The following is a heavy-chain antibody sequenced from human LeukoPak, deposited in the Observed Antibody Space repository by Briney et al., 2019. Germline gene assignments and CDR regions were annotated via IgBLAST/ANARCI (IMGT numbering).Heavy chain of an antibody. CDR2: ISSSSSYI. D-gene: IGHD4-11*01. CDR1: GFTFPSYS. Sequence: GGSLRLSCAASGFTFPSYSMNWVRQAPGKGLEWVSSISSSSSYIYYADSVKGRFTISRDNAKNLLFLQMNSLRDEDTAVYYCARNEPTDADYWGQGILVTVSS. V-gene: IGHV3-21*01. CDR3: ARNEPTDADY. J-gene: IGHJ4*02.